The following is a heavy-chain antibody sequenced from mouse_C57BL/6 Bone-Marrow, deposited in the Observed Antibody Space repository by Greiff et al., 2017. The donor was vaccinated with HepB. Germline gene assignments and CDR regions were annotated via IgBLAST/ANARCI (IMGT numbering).Heavy chain of an antibody. CDR1: GYTFTSYW. J-gene: IGHJ2*01. Sequence: QVQLQQPGAELVRPGTSVKLSCKASGYTFTSYWMHWVKQRPGQGLEWIGVIDPSDSYTNYNQKFKGKATLTVDTSSSTAYMQLSSLTSEDSAVYYCAREVRWLPYYFDYWGQGTTLTVSS. CDR3: AREVRWLPYYFDY. D-gene: IGHD2-3*01. V-gene: IGHV1-59*01. CDR2: IDPSDSYT.